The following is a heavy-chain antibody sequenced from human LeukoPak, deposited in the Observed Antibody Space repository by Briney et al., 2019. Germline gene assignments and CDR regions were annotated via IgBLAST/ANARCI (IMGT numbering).Heavy chain of an antibody. J-gene: IGHJ3*01. V-gene: IGHV3-30*02. CDR3: AKDPTHYRVWDYYETIGLSY. CDR1: GFTFSSYG. D-gene: IGHD3-22*01. Sequence: GGSLRLSCAASGFTFSSYGMHWVRQAPGKGLEWVAFIRYDGSNKYYADSVKGRFTISRDNSKNTLNLQMNSLRAEDTAVYYCAKDPTHYRVWDYYETIGLSYWGQGTMVTVSS. CDR2: IRYDGSNK.